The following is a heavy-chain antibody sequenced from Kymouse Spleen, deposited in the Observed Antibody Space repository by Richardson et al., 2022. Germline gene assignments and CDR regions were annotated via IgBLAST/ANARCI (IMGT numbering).Heavy chain of an antibody. V-gene: IGHV4-39*01. D-gene: IGHD3-10*01,IGHD3-22*01,IGHD3-3*01. CDR1: GGSISSSSYY. Sequence: QLQLQESGPGLVKPSETLSLTCTVSGGSISSSSYYWGWIRQPPGKGLEWIGSIYYSGSTYYNPSLKSRVTISVDTSKNQFSLKLSSVTAADTAVYYCARLLYYPGWFDPWGQGTLVTVSS. J-gene: IGHJ5*02. CDR3: ARLLYYPGWFDP. CDR2: IYYSGST.